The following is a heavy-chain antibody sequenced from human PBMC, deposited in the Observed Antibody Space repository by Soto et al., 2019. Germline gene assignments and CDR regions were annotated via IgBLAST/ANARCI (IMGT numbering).Heavy chain of an antibody. CDR1: GYTFTSYG. D-gene: IGHD2-15*01. CDR2: ISAYNGNT. CDR3: ARAIVVVVAATYWFDP. Sequence: QVQLVQSGAEVKKPGASVKVSCKASGYTFTSYGISWVRQAPGQGLEWMGWISAYNGNTNYAQKLQGRVTMTTDTSTSTAYMDLRSLRSDDTAVYCCARAIVVVVAATYWFDPWGQGTLVTVSS. J-gene: IGHJ5*02. V-gene: IGHV1-18*01.